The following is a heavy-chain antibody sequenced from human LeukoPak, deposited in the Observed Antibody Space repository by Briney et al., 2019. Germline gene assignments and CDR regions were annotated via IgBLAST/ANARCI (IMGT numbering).Heavy chain of an antibody. CDR2: INHSGST. CDR1: GVSISSYY. CDR3: ARRRRIVGATPGAFDI. Sequence: SETLSLTCTVSGVSISSYYWSWIRQPPGKGLEWIGEINHSGSTNYNPSLKSRVTISVDTSKNQFSLKLSSVTAADTAVYYCARRRRIVGATPGAFDIWGQGTMVTVSS. J-gene: IGHJ3*02. V-gene: IGHV4-34*01. D-gene: IGHD1-26*01.